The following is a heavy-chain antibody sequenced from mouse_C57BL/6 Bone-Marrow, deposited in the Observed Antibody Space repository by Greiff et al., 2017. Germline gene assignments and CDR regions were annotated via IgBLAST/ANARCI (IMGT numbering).Heavy chain of an antibody. CDR2: IYPGSGST. D-gene: IGHD4-1*01. CDR3: ARDWAMDY. V-gene: IGHV1-55*01. Sequence: VKLMESGAELVKPGASVKMSCKASGYTFTSYWITWVKQRPGQGLEWIGDIYPGSGSTNYNEKFKSKATLTVDTSSSTAYMQLSSLTSEDSAVYYCARDWAMDYWGQGTSVTVSS. J-gene: IGHJ4*01. CDR1: GYTFTSYW.